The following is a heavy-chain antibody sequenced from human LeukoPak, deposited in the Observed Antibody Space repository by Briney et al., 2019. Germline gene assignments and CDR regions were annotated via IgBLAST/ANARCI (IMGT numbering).Heavy chain of an antibody. Sequence: GGSLRLSCAASGFTFSSYAMSWVRQAPGKGLEWVSAISGSGGSTYYADSVKGRLTISRDNSKNTLYLQMNSLRAEDTAVYYCARDGPQTRDGYWGQGTLVTVSS. D-gene: IGHD5-24*01. CDR1: GFTFSSYA. CDR2: ISGSGGST. J-gene: IGHJ4*02. CDR3: ARDGPQTRDGY. V-gene: IGHV3-23*01.